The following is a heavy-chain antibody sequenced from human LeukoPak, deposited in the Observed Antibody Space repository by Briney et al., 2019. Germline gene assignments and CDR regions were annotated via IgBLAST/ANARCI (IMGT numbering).Heavy chain of an antibody. CDR3: ARGTRQQLVSYFDY. J-gene: IGHJ4*02. CDR1: GYTFTSYD. D-gene: IGHD6-13*01. Sequence: ASVKVSCKASGYTFTSYDINWVRQATGQGREWMGWINPNSGGTNYAQKFQGRVTMTRDTSISTAYMELSRLRSDDTAVYYCARGTRQQLVSYFDYWGQGTLVTVSS. CDR2: INPNSGGT. V-gene: IGHV1-2*02.